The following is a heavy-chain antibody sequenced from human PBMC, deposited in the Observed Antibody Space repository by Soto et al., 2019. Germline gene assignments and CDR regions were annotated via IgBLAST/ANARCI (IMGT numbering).Heavy chain of an antibody. J-gene: IGHJ5*02. V-gene: IGHV3-23*01. D-gene: IGHD3-3*01. Sequence: EVQLLESGGGLVQPGGSLSLPCPASGFTFSSYAMSWVRQAPGKGLEWVSAIRGSGGSTYYADSEKGRFTIARDNAKDARYLQMNSQRAEDTAVYYCAKNARSYPDFWRGINWFDPWGQGTLVTVSS. CDR3: AKNARSYPDFWRGINWFDP. CDR1: GFTFSSYA. CDR2: IRGSGGST.